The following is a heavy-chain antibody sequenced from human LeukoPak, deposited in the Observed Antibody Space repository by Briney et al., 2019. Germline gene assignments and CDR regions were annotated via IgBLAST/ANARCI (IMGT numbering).Heavy chain of an antibody. CDR2: ISSSSSYI. J-gene: IGHJ4*02. CDR1: GFTFSSYS. D-gene: IGHD6-13*01. CDR3: ARDRHSSSCGGDY. Sequence: GGSLTLSCPASGFTFSSYSMNWVRQAAGKRLEWVSSISSSSSYIYYADSVKGRFTISRDNAKNSLYLQMNSLRAEDTAVYYCARDRHSSSCGGDYWGQGTLVTVSS. V-gene: IGHV3-21*01.